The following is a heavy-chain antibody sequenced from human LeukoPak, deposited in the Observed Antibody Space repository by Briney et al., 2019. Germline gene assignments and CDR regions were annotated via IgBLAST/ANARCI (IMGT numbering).Heavy chain of an antibody. CDR2: ISYDGSNK. CDR1: GFTFSSYA. CDR3: ARDSGYIVVVPAAGLPDY. D-gene: IGHD2-2*01. V-gene: IGHV3-30-3*01. J-gene: IGHJ4*02. Sequence: GRSLRLSCAASGFTFSSYAMHWVRQAPGKGLEWVAVISYDGSNKYYADSVRGRFTISRDNSNNTLYLQMNSLRAEDTAVYYCARDSGYIVVVPAAGLPDYWGQGTLVTVSS.